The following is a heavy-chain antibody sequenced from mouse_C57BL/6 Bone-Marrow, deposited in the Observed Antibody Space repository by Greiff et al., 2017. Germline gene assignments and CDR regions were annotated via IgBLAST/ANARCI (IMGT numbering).Heavy chain of an antibody. J-gene: IGHJ3*01. CDR3: ARDPCY. CDR2: ISDGGSYT. Sequence: EVMLVESGGGLVKPGGSLKLSCAASGFTFSSYAMSWVRQTPEKRLEWVATISDGGSYTYYPDNVKGRFTISRDNAKNNLYLQMSHLKSEDTAMYYCARDPCYWGQGTLGTVSA. CDR1: GFTFSSYA. V-gene: IGHV5-4*01.